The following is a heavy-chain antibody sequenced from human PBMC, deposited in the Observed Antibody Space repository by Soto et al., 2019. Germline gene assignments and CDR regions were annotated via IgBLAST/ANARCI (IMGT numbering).Heavy chain of an antibody. J-gene: IGHJ4*02. D-gene: IGHD1-1*01. Sequence: QVQLVESGGGVVQPGRSLRLSCAASGFTFSSYGMHWVRQAPGKGLEWVAVISYDGSNKYYADSVKGRFTISRDNSKNTLYLQMNSLRAEDTAVYYCAKSVYNWNDGFFDYWGRGTLVTVSS. CDR2: ISYDGSNK. CDR3: AKSVYNWNDGFFDY. V-gene: IGHV3-30*18. CDR1: GFTFSSYG.